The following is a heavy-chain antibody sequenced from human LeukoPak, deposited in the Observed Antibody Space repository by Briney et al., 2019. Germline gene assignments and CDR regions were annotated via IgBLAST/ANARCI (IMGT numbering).Heavy chain of an antibody. CDR3: ARDGKVITLYSGSQLDY. D-gene: IGHD1-26*01. V-gene: IGHV3-21*01. Sequence: PGGSLRLSCAASGFTFSSYSMNWVRQAPGKGLEWVSSTSSSSSYIYYADSVKGRFTISRDNAKNSLYLQMNSLRAEDTAVYYCARDGKVITLYSGSQLDYWGQGTLVTVSS. CDR2: TSSSSSYI. CDR1: GFTFSSYS. J-gene: IGHJ4*02.